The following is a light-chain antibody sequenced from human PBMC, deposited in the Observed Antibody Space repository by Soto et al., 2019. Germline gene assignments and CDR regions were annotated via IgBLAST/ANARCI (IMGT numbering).Light chain of an antibody. CDR1: QSVRSSY. CDR3: QQYASSPYT. CDR2: DAS. V-gene: IGKV3-20*01. J-gene: IGKJ2*01. Sequence: EIVLTQSPGTLSLSPGERATLSCRASQSVRSSYLAWYQQKPGQAPRLLIYDASSRATGIPDRFSGSGSGTAFTLAIRRLEPEDFAVYYCQQYASSPYTFGQGTKLEIK.